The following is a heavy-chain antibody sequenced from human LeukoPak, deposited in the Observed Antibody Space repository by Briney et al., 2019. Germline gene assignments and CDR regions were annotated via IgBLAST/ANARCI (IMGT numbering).Heavy chain of an antibody. CDR3: ARPGTLYCSSTSCYRSGAFDI. CDR2: INHSGST. D-gene: IGHD2-2*01. J-gene: IGHJ3*02. Sequence: SETLSLTCAVYGGSFSGYYWSWIRQPPGKGLEWIGVINHSGSTNYNPSLKSRVTISVDTSKNQFSLKLSSVTAADTAVYYCARPGTLYCSSTSCYRSGAFDIWGQGTMVTVSS. CDR1: GGSFSGYY. V-gene: IGHV4-34*01.